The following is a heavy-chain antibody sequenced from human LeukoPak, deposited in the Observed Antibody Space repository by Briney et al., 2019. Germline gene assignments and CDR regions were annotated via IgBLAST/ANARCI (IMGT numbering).Heavy chain of an antibody. V-gene: IGHV4-39*07. CDR1: GGSISSSSYY. J-gene: IGHJ5*02. CDR3: ARVGYSYGST. Sequence: SETLSLTCTVSGGSISSSSYYWGWIRQPPGKGLEWIGSIYYSGSTYYNPSLKSRVTISVDTSKNQFSLKLSSVTAADTAVYCCARVGYSYGSTWGQGTLVTVSS. D-gene: IGHD5-18*01. CDR2: IYYSGST.